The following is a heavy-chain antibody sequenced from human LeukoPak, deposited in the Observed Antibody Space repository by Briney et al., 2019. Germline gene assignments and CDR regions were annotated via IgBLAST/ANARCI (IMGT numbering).Heavy chain of an antibody. J-gene: IGHJ4*02. Sequence: GGSLRLSCTASGFTFGDYAMSWVRQAPGKGLEWVSFIRSKAYGGTTEYAASVEGRFTISRDDSKSIAYLQMNSLKTEDTAVYYCTSGLYYDFWSGLHDTFDYWGQGTLVTVSS. D-gene: IGHD3-3*01. CDR2: IRSKAYGGTT. V-gene: IGHV3-49*04. CDR3: TSGLYYDFWSGLHDTFDY. CDR1: GFTFGDYA.